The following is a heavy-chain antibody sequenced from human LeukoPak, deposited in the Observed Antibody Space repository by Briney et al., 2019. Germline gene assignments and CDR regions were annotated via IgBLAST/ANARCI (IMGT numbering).Heavy chain of an antibody. J-gene: IGHJ3*02. CDR3: ARRRLFLAHAFDI. CDR2: IFYSGGT. Sequence: SETLSLTCTVSGGSINTPNYYWVWIRQTPGKGLEWSGNIFYSGGTYYSPSLTSRVTISLDTSRNQFSLKLNSVTAADTAVYYCARRRLFLAHAFDIWGQGTMVTVSS. V-gene: IGHV4-39*07. D-gene: IGHD4/OR15-4a*01. CDR1: GGSINTPNYY.